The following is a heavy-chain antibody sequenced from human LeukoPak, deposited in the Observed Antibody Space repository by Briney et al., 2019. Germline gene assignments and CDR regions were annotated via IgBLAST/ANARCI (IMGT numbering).Heavy chain of an antibody. CDR1: GGSISSGYYY. CDR3: ARGTWSSSIDY. V-gene: IGHV4-30-4*01. D-gene: IGHD6-6*01. CDR2: IYYGGT. J-gene: IGHJ4*02. Sequence: NPSQTLSLTCTVSGGSISSGYYYWSWIRQPPGKGLEYIGYIYYGGTYYNPSLKSRVTISVDTSKNQFSLKLSSVTAADTAVYYCARGTWSSSIDYWGQGTLVTVSS.